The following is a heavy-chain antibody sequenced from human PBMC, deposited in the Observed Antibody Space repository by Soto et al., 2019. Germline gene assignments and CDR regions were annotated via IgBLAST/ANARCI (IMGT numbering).Heavy chain of an antibody. V-gene: IGHV1-69*01. CDR2: IIPIFATV. Sequence: QVQLVQSGSEVKKPGSSVKVSCKASGGSFSSNPISWVRQAPGQGLEWMAGIIPIFATVHYAQKFQGSVTITADESTSTAYMELTSLRSEDTAVYFCARGGRGYSSAPRYHFAYWGQGTLVTVSS. CDR1: GGSFSSNP. J-gene: IGHJ4*02. D-gene: IGHD5-18*01. CDR3: ARGGRGYSSAPRYHFAY.